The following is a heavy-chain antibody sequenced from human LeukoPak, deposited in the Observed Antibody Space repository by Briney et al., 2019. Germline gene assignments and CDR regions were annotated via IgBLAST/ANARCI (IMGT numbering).Heavy chain of an antibody. CDR3: ARASHGGYDSSWWGDYYYMDV. V-gene: IGHV1-69*06. CDR1: GGTFSSYA. D-gene: IGHD5-12*01. J-gene: IGHJ6*03. CDR2: IIPIFGTA. Sequence: ASVKVSCKASGGTFSSYAISWVRQAPGQGLEWMGGIIPIFGTANYAQKFQGRVTITADKSTSTAYMELSSLRSEDTAVYYCARASHGGYDSSWWGDYYYMDVWGKGTTVTISS.